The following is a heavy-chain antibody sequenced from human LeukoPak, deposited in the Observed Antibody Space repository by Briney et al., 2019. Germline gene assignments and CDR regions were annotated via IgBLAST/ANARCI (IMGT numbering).Heavy chain of an antibody. CDR3: ARVQSSGWYLYDCYYMDV. J-gene: IGHJ6*03. CDR1: GYTFTGYY. D-gene: IGHD6-19*01. CDR2: INPNSGGT. V-gene: IGHV1-2*02. Sequence: ASVKVSCKASGYTFTGYYMHWVRQAPGQGLEWMGWINPNSGGTNYAQKFQGRVTMTRDTSISTAYMELSRLRSDDTAVYYCARVQSSGWYLYDCYYMDVWGKGTTVTVSS.